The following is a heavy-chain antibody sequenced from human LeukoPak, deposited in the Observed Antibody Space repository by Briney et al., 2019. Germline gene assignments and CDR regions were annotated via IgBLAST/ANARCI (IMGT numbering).Heavy chain of an antibody. CDR2: VFYSGTT. D-gene: IGHD1-26*01. CDR3: ARVGATDPYFDS. Sequence: SKTLSLTCTISGVSITTNLYYWGWLRQPPGKGLELIGSVFYSGTTYYNPSLESRVTISVDRSKNEFSLSLTSVSAADTAVYYCARVGATDPYFDSWGQGILVTVSA. CDR1: GVSITTNLYY. J-gene: IGHJ4*02. V-gene: IGHV4-39*01.